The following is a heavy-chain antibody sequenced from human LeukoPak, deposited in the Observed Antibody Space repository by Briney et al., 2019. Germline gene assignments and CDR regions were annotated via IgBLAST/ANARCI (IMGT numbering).Heavy chain of an antibody. CDR1: GFTFSSYS. V-gene: IGHV3-48*01. CDR3: ARGPLEWLLYGECFQH. Sequence: GGSLRLSCAASGFTFSSYSMNWVRQAPGKGLEWVSYISSSSSTIYYADSVKGRFTISRDNAKNSLYLQMNSLRAEDTAVYYCARGPLEWLLYGECFQHWGQGTLVTVSS. J-gene: IGHJ1*01. CDR2: ISSSSSTI. D-gene: IGHD3-3*01.